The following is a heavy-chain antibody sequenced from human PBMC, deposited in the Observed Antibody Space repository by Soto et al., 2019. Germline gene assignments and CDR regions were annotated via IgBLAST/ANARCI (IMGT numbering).Heavy chain of an antibody. D-gene: IGHD6-13*01. V-gene: IGHV3-30-3*01. CDR2: IPYDGTKE. CDR3: ASAMGVGFEWQQLDY. CDR1: GFTFSNYA. Sequence: QVQLVESGGGVVQPGRSLRLSCAASGFTFSNYAMHWVRQAPGKGLEWVAIIPYDGTKEYYADSVQGRFTISRDSSKNTLFLQMNSLRAEDTAMYFCASAMGVGFEWQQLDYWGQGTLVTVSS. J-gene: IGHJ4*02.